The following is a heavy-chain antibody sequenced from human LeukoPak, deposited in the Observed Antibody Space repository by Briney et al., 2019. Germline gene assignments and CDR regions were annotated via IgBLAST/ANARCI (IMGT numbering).Heavy chain of an antibody. D-gene: IGHD3-10*01. J-gene: IGHJ6*03. CDR1: GFTFSSYS. CDR2: INQDGSEK. Sequence: GGSLRLSCAASGFTFSSYSMNWVRQAPGKGLEWVANINQDGSEKYYVDSVKGRFTISRDNAKNSLYLQMNSLTAEDTAVYSCARDTYYYGSGSYPPGTYYYYYYMDVWGKGTTVTVSS. V-gene: IGHV3-7*01. CDR3: ARDTYYYGSGSYPPGTYYYYYYMDV.